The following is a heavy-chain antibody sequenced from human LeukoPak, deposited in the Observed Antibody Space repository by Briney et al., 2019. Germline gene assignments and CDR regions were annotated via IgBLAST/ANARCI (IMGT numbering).Heavy chain of an antibody. J-gene: IGHJ4*02. Sequence: ASVKVSCKASGYTFTSYGISWVRQAPGQGLEWMGWISAYNGNTNYAQKLQGRVTMTTDTSTSTAYMELRSLRSDDTAVYYCAREGLSLGIVATIYVLFNCWGQGTLVTVSS. CDR1: GYTFTSYG. D-gene: IGHD5-12*01. V-gene: IGHV1-18*01. CDR2: ISAYNGNT. CDR3: AREGLSLGIVATIYVLFNC.